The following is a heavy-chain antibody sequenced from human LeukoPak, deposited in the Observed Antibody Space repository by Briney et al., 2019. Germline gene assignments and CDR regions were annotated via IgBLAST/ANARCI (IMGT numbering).Heavy chain of an antibody. Sequence: GGSLRLSCAASGFTFSSYSMNWVRQAPGKGLEWVSSISSSSSYIYYADSVKGRFTISRDNAKNSLYLQMNSLRAEDTAVYYCARGFVGYYFDYWGQGTLVTVSS. V-gene: IGHV3-21*01. D-gene: IGHD3-10*01. CDR3: ARGFVGYYFDY. CDR1: GFTFSSYS. CDR2: ISSSSSYI. J-gene: IGHJ4*02.